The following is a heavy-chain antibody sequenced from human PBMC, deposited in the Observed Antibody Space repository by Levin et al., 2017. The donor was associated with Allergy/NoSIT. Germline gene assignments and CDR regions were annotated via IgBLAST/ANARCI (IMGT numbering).Heavy chain of an antibody. CDR2: ISGSGGST. J-gene: IGHJ4*02. Sequence: GGSLRLSCAASGFTFSSYAMSWVRQAPGKGLEWVSAISGSGGSTYYADSVKGRFTISRDNSKNTLYLQMNSLRAEDTAVYYCAKDEGELRFLEWVSAFDYWGQGTLVTVSS. V-gene: IGHV3-23*01. D-gene: IGHD3-3*01. CDR3: AKDEGELRFLEWVSAFDY. CDR1: GFTFSSYA.